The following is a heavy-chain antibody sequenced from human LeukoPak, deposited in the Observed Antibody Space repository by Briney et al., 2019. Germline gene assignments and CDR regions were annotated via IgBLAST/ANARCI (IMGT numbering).Heavy chain of an antibody. V-gene: IGHV1-2*02. CDR1: GYTFTGYY. D-gene: IGHD3-3*01. CDR3: ARDRGNYDFWSGYYVNWFDP. CDR2: INPNSGGT. J-gene: IGHJ5*02. Sequence: ASVKVSCKASGYTFTGYYMHWVRQAPGQGLEWMGWINPNSGGTNYAQKFQGRVTMTRDTSISTAYMELSRLRSDDTAVYYCARDRGNYDFWSGYYVNWFDPWGQGTLVAVSS.